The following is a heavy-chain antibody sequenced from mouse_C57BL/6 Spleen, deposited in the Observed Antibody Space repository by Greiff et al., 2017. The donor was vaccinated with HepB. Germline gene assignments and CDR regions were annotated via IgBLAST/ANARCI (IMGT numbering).Heavy chain of an antibody. J-gene: IGHJ2*01. CDR1: GYTFTSYG. CDR2: IYPRSGNT. Sequence: VKVVESGAELARPGASVKLSCKASGYTFTSYGISWVKQRTGQGLEWIGEIYPRSGNTYYNEKFKGKATLTADKSSSTAYMELRSLTSEDSAVYFCASLDWDDYFDYWGQGTTLTVSS. D-gene: IGHD4-1*01. CDR3: ASLDWDDYFDY. V-gene: IGHV1-81*01.